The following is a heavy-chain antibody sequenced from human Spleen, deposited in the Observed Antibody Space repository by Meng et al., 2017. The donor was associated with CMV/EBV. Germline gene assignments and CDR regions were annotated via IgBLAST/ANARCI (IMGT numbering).Heavy chain of an antibody. CDR1: GGSISSGDYY. D-gene: IGHD3-22*01. V-gene: IGHV4-30-4*08. CDR2: IYYSGST. CDR3: ARDRYYYDSSGYYSNFDY. J-gene: IGHJ4*02. Sequence: VQLQESGPGRVKPSQTLSLTCTVSGGSISSGDYYWSWIRQPPGKGLEWIGYIYYSGSTYYNPSLKSRVTISVDTSKNQFSLKLSSVTAADTAVYYCARDRYYYDSSGYYSNFDYWGQGTLVTVSS.